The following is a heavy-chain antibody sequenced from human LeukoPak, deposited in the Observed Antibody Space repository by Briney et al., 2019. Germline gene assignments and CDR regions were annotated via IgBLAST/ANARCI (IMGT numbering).Heavy chain of an antibody. D-gene: IGHD2-15*01. Sequence: GGSLRLSCAASGFTFSSYAMSWVRQAPGKGLEWVSAISGSGGSIYYADSVKGRFTISRDNSKNTLYLQMNSLRAEDTAVYYCAKDPSGYCSGGSCYSGWFDPWGQGTLVTVSS. CDR3: AKDPSGYCSGGSCYSGWFDP. CDR2: ISGSGGSI. J-gene: IGHJ5*02. V-gene: IGHV3-23*01. CDR1: GFTFSSYA.